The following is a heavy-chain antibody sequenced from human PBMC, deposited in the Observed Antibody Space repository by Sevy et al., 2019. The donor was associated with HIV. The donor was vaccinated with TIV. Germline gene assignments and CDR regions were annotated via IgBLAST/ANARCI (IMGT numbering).Heavy chain of an antibody. J-gene: IGHJ6*02. CDR3: AGAVGHSSPPLYGMDV. V-gene: IGHV1-69*13. Sequence: ASVKVSCKASGGTFSSYAISWVRQAPGQGLEWMGGIIPIFGTANYAQKFQGRVTITADESTSTAYMELSSLRSGDTAVYYCAGAVGHSSPPLYGMDVWGQGTTVTVSS. CDR2: IIPIFGTA. CDR1: GGTFSSYA. D-gene: IGHD6-13*01.